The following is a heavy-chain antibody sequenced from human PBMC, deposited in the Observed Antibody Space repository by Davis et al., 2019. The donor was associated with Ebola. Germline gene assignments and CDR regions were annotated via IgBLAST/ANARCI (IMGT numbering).Heavy chain of an antibody. V-gene: IGHV3-48*03. D-gene: IGHD3-3*01. CDR3: ARVIYDFWSGYYHRGGMDV. CDR1: GFTFSSYE. CDR2: ISSSGSTI. Sequence: GESLKISCAASGFTFSSYEMNWVRQAPGKGLEWVSYISSSGSTIYYADSVKGRFTISRDNAKNSLYLQMNSLRAEDTAVYYCARVIYDFWSGYYHRGGMDVWGQGTTVTVSS. J-gene: IGHJ6*02.